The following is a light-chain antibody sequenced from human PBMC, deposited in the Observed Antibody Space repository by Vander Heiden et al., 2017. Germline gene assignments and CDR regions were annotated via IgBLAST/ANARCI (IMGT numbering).Light chain of an antibody. Sequence: QLVLTQSPSASASLGASVKLTCTLSSGHSSYAIEWHQQQPEKGPRYLRKRNSDGSHSKGDGIPDCFSGSSSGAARYLTISSLQSEDEAYYYCTNWGTGMQVFGGGTKLTVL. CDR1: SGHSSYA. CDR3: TNWGTGMQV. CDR2: RNSDGSH. V-gene: IGLV4-69*01. J-gene: IGLJ3*02.